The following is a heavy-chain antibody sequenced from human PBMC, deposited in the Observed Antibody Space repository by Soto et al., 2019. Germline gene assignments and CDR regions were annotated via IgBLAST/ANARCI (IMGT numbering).Heavy chain of an antibody. V-gene: IGHV1-46*01. CDR3: ARDPVGYSSGWYADY. J-gene: IGHJ4*02. D-gene: IGHD6-19*01. CDR2: INPSGGST. Sequence: QVQLVQSGAEVKKPGASVKVSCKASGYTFTSYYMHWARQAPGQGLEWMGIINPSGGSTSYAQKFQGRVTMTRDTSTSTVYMELSSLRSEDTAVYYCARDPVGYSSGWYADYWGQGTLVTVSS. CDR1: GYTFTSYY.